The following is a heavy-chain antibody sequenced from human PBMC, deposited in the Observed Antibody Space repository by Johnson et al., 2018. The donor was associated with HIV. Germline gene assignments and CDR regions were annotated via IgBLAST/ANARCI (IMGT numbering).Heavy chain of an antibody. CDR1: GFTFSSYD. D-gene: IGHD6-13*01. J-gene: IGHJ3*02. Sequence: QLVESGGGLVQPGGSLRLSCAASGFTFSSYDMHWVRQATGKGLVWVSRMNGDGKSTTYADSVKGRFTISRDNAKNTLYLQMNSLRDEDTAVYYCAREQELIGERAFDIWGQGTMVTVSS. CDR3: AREQELIGERAFDI. CDR2: MNGDGKST. V-gene: IGHV3-74*01.